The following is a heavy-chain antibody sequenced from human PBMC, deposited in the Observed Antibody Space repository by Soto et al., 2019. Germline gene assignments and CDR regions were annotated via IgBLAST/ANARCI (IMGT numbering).Heavy chain of an antibody. CDR3: ARVFWQLVQLDGMDA. Sequence: SVKVSCKASGGTFSSYAISWVRQAPGQGLEWMGGIIPIFGTANYAQKFQGRVTITADESTSTAYMELSSLRSEDTAVYYCARVFWQLVQLDGMDAWGQGTTVTVSS. D-gene: IGHD6-6*01. V-gene: IGHV1-69*13. J-gene: IGHJ6*02. CDR1: GGTFSSYA. CDR2: IIPIFGTA.